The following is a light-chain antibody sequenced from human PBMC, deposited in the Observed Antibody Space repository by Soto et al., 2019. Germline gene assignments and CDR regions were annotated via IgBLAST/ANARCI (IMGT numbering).Light chain of an antibody. CDR2: EVT. V-gene: IGLV2-8*01. Sequence: QYVLTQPPSASGSPGQSVTISCTGSSSDIGGYDFVSWYQQLPGKAPKLIIYEVTKRPSGVPDRFSGSKSGNTASLTVSGLQAEDEADYYCSSYAGSNTLGFGGGTKLTVL. J-gene: IGLJ2*01. CDR1: SSDIGGYDF. CDR3: SSYAGSNTLG.